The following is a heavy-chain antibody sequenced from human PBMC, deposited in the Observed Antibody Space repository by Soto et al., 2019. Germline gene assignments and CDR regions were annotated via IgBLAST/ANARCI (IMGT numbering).Heavy chain of an antibody. J-gene: IGHJ4*02. CDR1: GGTFSSYA. D-gene: IGHD5-18*01. CDR3: ARDTDPSRGYSYGYPLGY. V-gene: IGHV1-69*13. CDR2: IIPIFGTA. Sequence: SVKVSCKASGGTFSSYAISWVRQAPGQGLEWMGGIIPIFGTANYAQKFQGRVTITADESTSTAYMELSSLRSEDTAVYYCARDTDPSRGYSYGYPLGYWGQGTLVTVSS.